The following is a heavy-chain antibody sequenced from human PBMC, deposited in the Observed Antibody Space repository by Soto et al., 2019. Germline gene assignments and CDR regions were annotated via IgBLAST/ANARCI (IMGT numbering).Heavy chain of an antibody. Sequence: GGSLRLSCAASGFTFSSYSINWVRQAPGKGLEWVSSIGSSSTYTYYADSLKGRLIISRDNAKNSVYLQINSLRVEDSAVYYCARDQVGMDVWGQGTPVTVSS. V-gene: IGHV3-21*01. J-gene: IGHJ6*02. CDR1: GFTFSSYS. CDR3: ARDQVGMDV. CDR2: IGSSSTYT.